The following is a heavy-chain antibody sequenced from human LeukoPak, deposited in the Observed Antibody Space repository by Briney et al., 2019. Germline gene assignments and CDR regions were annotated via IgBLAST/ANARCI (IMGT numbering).Heavy chain of an antibody. CDR2: INHSGST. D-gene: IGHD6-25*01. CDR1: GGSFSGYY. V-gene: IGHV4-34*01. Sequence: SETLSLTCAVYGGSFSGYYWSWICQPPGKGLEWIGEINHSGSTNYNPSLKSRVAISVDTSKNQFSLKLSSVTAADTAVYYCARKGAASAKYYYYYYGMDVWGQGTTVTVSS. J-gene: IGHJ6*02. CDR3: ARKGAASAKYYYYYYGMDV.